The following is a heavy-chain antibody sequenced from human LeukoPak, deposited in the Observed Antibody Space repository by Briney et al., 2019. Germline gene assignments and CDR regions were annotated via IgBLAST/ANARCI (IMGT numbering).Heavy chain of an antibody. CDR1: GFTVSSNY. CDR3: ARGVSAAEFFDWFDP. CDR2: IYSGGST. V-gene: IGHV3-53*04. D-gene: IGHD6-13*01. J-gene: IGHJ5*02. Sequence: GGSLRLSCAASGFTVSSNYMSWVRQAPGKGLEWVSVIYSGGSTYYADSVKGRFTISRHNSKNTLYLQMNSLRAEDTAVYYCARGVSAAEFFDWFDPWGQGTLVTVSS.